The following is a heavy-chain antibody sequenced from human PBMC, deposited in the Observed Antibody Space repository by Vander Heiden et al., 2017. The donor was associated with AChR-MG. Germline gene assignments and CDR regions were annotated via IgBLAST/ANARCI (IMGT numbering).Heavy chain of an antibody. CDR1: GGTFSSYA. CDR3: ACGDCSGGSCSLNYYYYYMDV. V-gene: IGHV1-69*01. J-gene: IGHJ6*03. CDR2: IIPIFGTA. Sequence: QVQLVQSGAEVKKPGSSVKVSCKASGGTFSSYAISWVRQAPGQGLEWMGGIIPIFGTANYAQKFQGRVTITADESTSTAYMELSSLRSEDTAVYYCACGDCSGGSCSLNYYYYYMDVWGKGTTVTVSS. D-gene: IGHD2-15*01.